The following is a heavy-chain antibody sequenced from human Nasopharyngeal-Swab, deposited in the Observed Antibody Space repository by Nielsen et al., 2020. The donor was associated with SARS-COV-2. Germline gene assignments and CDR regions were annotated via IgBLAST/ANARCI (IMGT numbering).Heavy chain of an antibody. D-gene: IGHD3-22*01. V-gene: IGHV3-9*01. J-gene: IGHJ6*02. CDR3: VKDKKVYSSYYYAIDV. CDR1: GFTFNDYP. Sequence: GGSLGLSCAASGFTFNDYPMTWVRQAPGKGLEWFASIGWNVGAIVYADSVKGRFTISRDNAKNSLYLQMNSLRTEDTALYYCVKDKKVYSSYYYAIDVWGQGTTVTVSS. CDR2: IGWNVGAI.